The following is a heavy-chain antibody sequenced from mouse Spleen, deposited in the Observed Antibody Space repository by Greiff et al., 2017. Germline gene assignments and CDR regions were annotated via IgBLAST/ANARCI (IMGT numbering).Heavy chain of an antibody. D-gene: IGHD2-10*02. CDR3: AREMYGNYRVAY. CDR2: IHPNSGST. V-gene: IGHV1-64*01. CDR1: GYTFTSYW. Sequence: QVQLQQPGAELVKPGASVKLSCKASGYTFTSYWMHWVKQRPGQGLEWIGMIHPNSGSTNYNEKFKSKATLTVDKSSSTAYMQLSSLTSEDSAVYYCAREMYGNYRVAYWGQGTLVTVSA. J-gene: IGHJ3*01.